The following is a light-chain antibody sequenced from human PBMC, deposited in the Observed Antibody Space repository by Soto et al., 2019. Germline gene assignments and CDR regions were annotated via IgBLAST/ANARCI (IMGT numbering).Light chain of an antibody. CDR1: QSVSSSY. Sequence: EIVLTQSPGTLSLSPGERATLSCRASQSVSSSYLAWYQQKPGQAPRLLIYGASSRATDIPDRFSGSGSGTDSTITISRLEPEDFALYSCQRYGSSPPKYTFGRGTKLEIK. J-gene: IGKJ2*01. CDR2: GAS. V-gene: IGKV3-20*01. CDR3: QRYGSSPPKYT.